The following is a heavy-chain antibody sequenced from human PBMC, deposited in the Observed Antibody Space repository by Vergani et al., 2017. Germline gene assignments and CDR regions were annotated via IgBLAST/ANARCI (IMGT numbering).Heavy chain of an antibody. CDR3: AVDYYDSSGYPSDY. CDR1: GFTFSSYS. CDR2: ISSSSSYI. D-gene: IGHD3-22*01. V-gene: IGHV3-21*01. J-gene: IGHJ4*02. Sequence: EVQLVESGGGLVKPGGSLRLSCAASGFTFSSYSMNWVRQAPGKGLEWVSSISSSSSYIYYADSVKGRFTIARDNAKNSLYLQMNSLRAEDTAVYYCAVDYYDSSGYPSDYWGQGTLVTVSS.